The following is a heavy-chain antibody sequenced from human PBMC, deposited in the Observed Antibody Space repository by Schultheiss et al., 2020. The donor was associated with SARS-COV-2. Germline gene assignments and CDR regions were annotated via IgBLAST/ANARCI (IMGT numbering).Heavy chain of an antibody. D-gene: IGHD2-15*01. Sequence: ASVKVSCKASGYTFTSYGISWVRQAPGQGLEWMGWMNPNSGNTGYAQKFQGRVTMTTDTSTSTAYMELRSLISDDTAVYYCARLDCSGGSCYSPGDYWGQGTLVTVSS. V-gene: IGHV1-18*01. J-gene: IGHJ4*02. CDR3: ARLDCSGGSCYSPGDY. CDR1: GYTFTSYG. CDR2: MNPNSGNT.